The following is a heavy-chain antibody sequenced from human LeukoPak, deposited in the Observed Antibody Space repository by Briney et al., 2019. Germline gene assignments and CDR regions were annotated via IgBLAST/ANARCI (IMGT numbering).Heavy chain of an antibody. V-gene: IGHV5-51*01. Sequence: GESLKISCKGSGYRFTSYWIGWVRQMPGKGLEWMGIIYPGDSDTRYSPSFQGQVTISADKSISTAYLQWSSLKASDTAMYYCARLVLDDILTGYYKGGDWFDPWGQGTLVTVSS. CDR1: GYRFTSYW. D-gene: IGHD3-9*01. CDR2: IYPGDSDT. J-gene: IGHJ5*02. CDR3: ARLVLDDILTGYYKGGDWFDP.